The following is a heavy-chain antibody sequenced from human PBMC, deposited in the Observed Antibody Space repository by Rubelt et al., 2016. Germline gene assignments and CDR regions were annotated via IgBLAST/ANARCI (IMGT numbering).Heavy chain of an antibody. CDR2: IYYSGST. D-gene: IGHD2-2*01. CDR3: ARHSHNCSSTSCGLNWFDP. Sequence: QVQLQESGPGLVKPSETLSLTCAVYGGSFSGYYWSWIRQPPGKGLEWIGSIYYSGSTYYNPSLKSRVTISADTSKNQFSLKLSSVTAADTAVYYCARHSHNCSSTSCGLNWFDPWGQGTLVTVSS. CDR1: GGSFSGYY. J-gene: IGHJ5*02. V-gene: IGHV4-39*01.